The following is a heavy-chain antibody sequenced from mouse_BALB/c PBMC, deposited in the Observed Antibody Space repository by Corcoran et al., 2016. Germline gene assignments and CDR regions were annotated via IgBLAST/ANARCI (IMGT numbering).Heavy chain of an antibody. CDR3: ARDYGSSYYDMDY. CDR1: GYSFTGYY. D-gene: IGHD1-1*01. J-gene: IGHJ4*01. V-gene: IGHV1-26*01. Sequence: EVQLQQSGPELVKPGASVKISCKASGYSFTGYYMHWVKQSHVKSLEWIGRINPYNGATSYNQNFKDKASLTVDKSSSTAYMELHSLTSEDSAVYYCARDYGSSYYDMDYWGQGTSVTVSS. CDR2: INPYNGAT.